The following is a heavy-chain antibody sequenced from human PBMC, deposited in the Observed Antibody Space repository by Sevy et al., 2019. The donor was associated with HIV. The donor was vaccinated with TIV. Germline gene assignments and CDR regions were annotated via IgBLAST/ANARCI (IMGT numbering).Heavy chain of an antibody. CDR3: TREGTASAPRNYYGMDV. D-gene: IGHD1-1*01. J-gene: IGHJ6*02. CDR2: IRSKAYGGTT. V-gene: IGHV3-49*03. CDR1: AFTFGDYA. Sequence: GGSLRLSCTASAFTFGDYAMSWFRQAPGKGLEWVGFIRSKAYGGTTEYAASVKGRFTISSDDSKSIAYLQMNSLKTEDTAVYYCTREGTASAPRNYYGMDVWGQGTTVTVSS.